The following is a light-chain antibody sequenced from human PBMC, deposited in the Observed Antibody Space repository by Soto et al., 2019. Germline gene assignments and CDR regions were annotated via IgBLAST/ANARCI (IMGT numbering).Light chain of an antibody. J-gene: IGKJ4*01. CDR1: QDVSRS. Sequence: DTQLTQSPSFLSASVGDRVTIACRASQDVSRSVGWYQQKPGTAPKLLISAASTLNSGVPSRFSGSGSGTDFTLTISSLQPEDFATYYCQQHWTYPLTFGGGTKVEI. V-gene: IGKV1-9*01. CDR3: QQHWTYPLT. CDR2: AAS.